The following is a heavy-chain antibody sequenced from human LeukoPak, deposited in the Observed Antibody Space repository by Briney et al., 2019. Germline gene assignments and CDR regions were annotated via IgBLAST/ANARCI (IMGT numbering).Heavy chain of an antibody. CDR3: ARAHYYYGSGPFDY. D-gene: IGHD3-10*01. Sequence: PGGSLRLSXAASGFTFSDYYMSWIRQAPGKGLEWVSYISSSGSTIYYADSVKGRFTISRDNAKKSMYLQMNSLRAEDTAVYYCARAHYYYGSGPFDYWGQGTLVTVSS. V-gene: IGHV3-11*04. J-gene: IGHJ4*02. CDR1: GFTFSDYY. CDR2: ISSSGSTI.